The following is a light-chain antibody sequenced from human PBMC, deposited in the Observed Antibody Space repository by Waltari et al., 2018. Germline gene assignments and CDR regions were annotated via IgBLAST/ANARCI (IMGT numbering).Light chain of an antibody. CDR2: EVS. CDR3: SSYAGSNTVV. V-gene: IGLV2-8*01. CDR1: SSDVGGYNY. Sequence: QSALTQPPSASGSPGQSVTISCTGTSSDVGGYNYVSWYQQYPGKAPKLTIYEVSKRPSGVPERFSGSKSGNTASLTVSGLQGDDEADYYCSSYAGSNTVVFGGGTKLTVL. J-gene: IGLJ2*01.